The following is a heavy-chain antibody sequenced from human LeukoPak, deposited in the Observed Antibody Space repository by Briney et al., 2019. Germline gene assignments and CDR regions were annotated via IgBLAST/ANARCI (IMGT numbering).Heavy chain of an antibody. D-gene: IGHD3-10*01. J-gene: IGHJ4*02. Sequence: GGSLRLSCTASGFSFSNYWMTWVRQTPGKGLDWLAQIKGDGSDKYLVDSVKGRFTISRDNAKNSLYLQMNSLRADDTAVYFCVRDSGFRSLDCWGQGTLVTVSS. V-gene: IGHV3-7*01. CDR3: VRDSGFRSLDC. CDR1: GFSFSNYW. CDR2: IKGDGSDK.